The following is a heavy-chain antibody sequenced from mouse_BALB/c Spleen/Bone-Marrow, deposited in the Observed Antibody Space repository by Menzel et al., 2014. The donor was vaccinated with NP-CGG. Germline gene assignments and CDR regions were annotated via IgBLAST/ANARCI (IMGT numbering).Heavy chain of an antibody. J-gene: IGHJ3*01. CDR3: ASHYYDGSPSAY. Sequence: EVQLVESGGGLVQPGGSLKLSCAASGFTFSSYIMSWVRQTPEKRLEWVAYISNGGGSIYYPDTVKGRFTISRDNDKNTLYLQMSSLKSEDTAMYYCASHYYDGSPSAYWGQGTLVTVSA. CDR2: ISNGGGSI. V-gene: IGHV5-12-2*01. CDR1: GFTFSSYI. D-gene: IGHD1-1*01.